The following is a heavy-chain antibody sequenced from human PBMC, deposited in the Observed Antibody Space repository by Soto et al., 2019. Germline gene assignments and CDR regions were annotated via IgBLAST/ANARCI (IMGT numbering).Heavy chain of an antibody. V-gene: IGHV3-33*01. CDR3: ARDYSVVVPAAIEYYFDY. J-gene: IGHJ4*02. CDR2: IWYDGSNK. CDR1: GFTFSSYG. D-gene: IGHD2-2*01. Sequence: PGGSLRLSCAASGFTFSSYGMHWVRQAPGKGLEWVAVIWYDGSNKYYADSVKGRFTISRGNSKNTLYLQMNSLRAEDTAVYYCARDYSVVVPAAIEYYFDYWGQGTLVTVSS.